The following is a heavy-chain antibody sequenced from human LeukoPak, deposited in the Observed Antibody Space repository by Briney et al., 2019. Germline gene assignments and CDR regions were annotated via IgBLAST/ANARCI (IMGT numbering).Heavy chain of an antibody. CDR1: GLTFSSYA. Sequence: GGSLRLSCSASGLTFSSYALNWVRQAPGKGLEYVSAISSNGVTTYYADSVKGRFTISRDNSKNTLYFQMSSLRVEDTAVYYCVTRRTTVVTPGYWGQGTLVTVSS. D-gene: IGHD4-23*01. CDR2: ISSNGVTT. J-gene: IGHJ4*02. V-gene: IGHV3-64*05. CDR3: VTRRTTVVTPGY.